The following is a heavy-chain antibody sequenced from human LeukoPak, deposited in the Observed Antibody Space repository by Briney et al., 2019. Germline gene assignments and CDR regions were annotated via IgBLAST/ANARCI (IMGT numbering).Heavy chain of an antibody. V-gene: IGHV4-61*02. J-gene: IGHJ4*02. CDR2: IYTSGST. D-gene: IGHD5-24*01. CDR1: GGSIYSGSYY. Sequence: PSETLSLTCTVSGGSIYSGSYYWSWIRQPAGKGLEWIGRIYTSGSTNYNPSLKSRVTISVDTSKNQFSLKLSSVTAADTAVHYCARDRRDGYNLYYFDLWGQGTLVTVSS. CDR3: ARDRRDGYNLYYFDL.